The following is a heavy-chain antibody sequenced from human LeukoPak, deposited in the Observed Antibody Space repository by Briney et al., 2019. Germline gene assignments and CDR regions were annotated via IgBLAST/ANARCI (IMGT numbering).Heavy chain of an antibody. CDR2: ISSSSSNI. CDR1: GFTFSNYA. J-gene: IGHJ4*02. Sequence: GGSLRLSCAASGFTFSNYAMSWVRQAPGKGLEWVSYISSSSSNIAYADSVKGRFTISRDNVRNSLYLQINSLRIEDTSVYYCARGGAARPDYWGQGTLVTVSS. D-gene: IGHD6-6*01. CDR3: ARGGAARPDY. V-gene: IGHV3-48*04.